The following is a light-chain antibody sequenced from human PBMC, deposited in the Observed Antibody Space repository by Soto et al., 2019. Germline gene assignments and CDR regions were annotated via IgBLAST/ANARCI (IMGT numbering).Light chain of an antibody. CDR2: TAS. Sequence: DIQLTQSPSFLSASVGDRVTITCRASQGISSYLAWYRHKPGTAPKLLIYTASTLQSGVPSRFSGSGSGTEFTLTINSLQPEDFATYFCQQLISYPITFGQGTRLEIK. V-gene: IGKV1-9*01. J-gene: IGKJ5*01. CDR1: QGISSY. CDR3: QQLISYPIT.